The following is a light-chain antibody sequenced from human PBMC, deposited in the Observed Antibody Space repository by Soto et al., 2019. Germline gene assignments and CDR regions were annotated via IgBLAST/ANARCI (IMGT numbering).Light chain of an antibody. Sequence: LLTQSPGTLSWSPGQRATLSCTASQGVSRNYFSCYQQKPGQAPRLLIYATSTRATGIPDRFSGSGSGTDFSLTISRLEPEDFAVYYCQQYDSSSGTFGQGTKVDIK. J-gene: IGKJ1*01. V-gene: IGKV3-20*01. CDR2: ATS. CDR1: QGVSRNY. CDR3: QQYDSSSGT.